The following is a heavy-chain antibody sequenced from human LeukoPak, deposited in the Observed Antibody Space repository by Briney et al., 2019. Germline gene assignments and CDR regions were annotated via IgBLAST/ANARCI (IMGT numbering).Heavy chain of an antibody. CDR3: ARYSGYEWLTVAGHMDV. D-gene: IGHD5-12*01. J-gene: IGHJ6*03. V-gene: IGHV1-2*02. CDR1: GYTFTDYY. CDR2: INPNSGGT. Sequence: GASVKVSCKASGYTFTDYYMHWVRQAPGQGLEWMGWINPNSGGTNYPQKFRGRVTMTRDTSISTAYMELSRLRSDDTAVYYCARYSGYEWLTVAGHMDVWGKGTTVTVSS.